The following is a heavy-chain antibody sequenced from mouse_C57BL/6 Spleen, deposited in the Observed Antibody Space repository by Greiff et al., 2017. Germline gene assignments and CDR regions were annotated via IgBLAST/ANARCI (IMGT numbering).Heavy chain of an antibody. CDR2: IDPENGDT. CDR3: TLITTVVATGYFDY. J-gene: IGHJ2*01. D-gene: IGHD1-1*01. V-gene: IGHV14-4*01. CDR1: GFNIKDDY. Sequence: VHVKQSGAELVRPGASVKLSCTASGFNIKDDYMHWVKQRPEQGLEWIGWIDPENGDTEYASKFQGKATITADTSSNTAYLQLSSLTSEDTAVYYCTLITTVVATGYFDYWGQGTTLTVSS.